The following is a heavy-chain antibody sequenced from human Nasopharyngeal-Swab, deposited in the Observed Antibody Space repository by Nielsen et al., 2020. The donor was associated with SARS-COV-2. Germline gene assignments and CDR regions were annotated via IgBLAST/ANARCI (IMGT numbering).Heavy chain of an antibody. CDR3: ARELIESFDY. Sequence: GESLKISCAASGFTFSSYAMHWVRQAPGKGLEWVAVISYGGGNKYYADSVKGRFTISRDNSKNTLYLQMNSLRAEDTAVYYCARELIESFDYWGQGTLVTVSS. D-gene: IGHD2-8*01. V-gene: IGHV3-30*04. CDR1: GFTFSSYA. CDR2: ISYGGGNK. J-gene: IGHJ4*02.